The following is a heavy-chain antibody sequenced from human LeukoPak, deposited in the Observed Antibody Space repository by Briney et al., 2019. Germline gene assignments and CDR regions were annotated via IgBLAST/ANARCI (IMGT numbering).Heavy chain of an antibody. D-gene: IGHD6-19*01. J-gene: IGHJ4*02. Sequence: SETLSLTCTASDDSFSRDFWNWIRQPPGKGLEWIGYIRYSGRTEYNPSLKSRVTISIQTSKNQFSLKLTSVTAADTAIYYCARLPDVSGWPFDYWGQGILVTVSS. V-gene: IGHV4-59*01. CDR2: IRYSGRT. CDR3: ARLPDVSGWPFDY. CDR1: DDSFSRDF.